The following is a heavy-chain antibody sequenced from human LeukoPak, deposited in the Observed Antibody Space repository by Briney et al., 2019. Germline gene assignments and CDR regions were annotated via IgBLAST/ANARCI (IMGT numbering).Heavy chain of an antibody. CDR2: INSDGSST. Sequence: GGSLRLSCAASGLTFSSYWMHWVRQAPGKGLVWVSRINSDGSSTSYADSVKGRFTISRDNAKNTVYLQMNSLRAEDTAVYYCTRDLGYCSGGSCRNWFDPWGQGTLVTVSS. D-gene: IGHD2-15*01. CDR1: GLTFSSYW. J-gene: IGHJ5*02. V-gene: IGHV3-74*01. CDR3: TRDLGYCSGGSCRNWFDP.